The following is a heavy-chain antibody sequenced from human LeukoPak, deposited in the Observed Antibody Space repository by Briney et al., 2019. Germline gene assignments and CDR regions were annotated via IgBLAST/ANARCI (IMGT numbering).Heavy chain of an antibody. V-gene: IGHV3-7*01. CDR3: ARDRRDSSGKFPNDAFDI. J-gene: IGHJ3*02. CDR1: GFTFSSYW. Sequence: GGSLRLSCAASGFTFSSYWMSWVRQAPGKGLEWVANIKQDGSEKYYADSVKGRFTISRDNAKNSLYLQMNSLRAEDTAVYYCARDRRDSSGKFPNDAFDIWGQGTMVTVSS. CDR2: IKQDGSEK. D-gene: IGHD6-19*01.